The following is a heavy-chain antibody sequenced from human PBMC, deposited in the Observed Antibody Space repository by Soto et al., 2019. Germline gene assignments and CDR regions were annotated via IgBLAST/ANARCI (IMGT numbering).Heavy chain of an antibody. J-gene: IGHJ4*01. CDR2: TYYRSKWYN. CDR3: ARRVTTETTAFDY. D-gene: IGHD1-1*01. V-gene: IGHV6-1*01. CDR1: GDSVSSNRAA. Sequence: SQTLSLTCAISGDSVSSNRAAWNWIRQSPSRGLEWLGRTYYRSKWYNDFTISVKSRITINADTSKNQFSLQLSSVTPQDTALYYCARRVTTETTAFDYWGHGTLVTGSS.